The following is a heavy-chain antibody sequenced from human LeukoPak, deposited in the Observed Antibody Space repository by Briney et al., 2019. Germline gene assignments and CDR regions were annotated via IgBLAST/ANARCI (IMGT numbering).Heavy chain of an antibody. V-gene: IGHV3-30*18. D-gene: IGHD3-16*01. CDR1: GFTFSSYG. CDR2: ISYDGSNK. Sequence: GGSLRLSCAASGFTFSSYGMLWVRQAPGKGLEWVAVISYDGSNKYYADSVKGRFTISRDNSKNTLYLQMNSLRAEDTAVYYCAKDGPLNVAVANNWFDPWGQGTLVTVSS. J-gene: IGHJ5*02. CDR3: AKDGPLNVAVANNWFDP.